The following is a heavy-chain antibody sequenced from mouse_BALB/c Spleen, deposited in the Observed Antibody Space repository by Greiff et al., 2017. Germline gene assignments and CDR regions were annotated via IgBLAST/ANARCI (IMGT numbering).Heavy chain of an antibody. Sequence: EVQRVESGGGLVKPGGSLKLSCAASGFTFSSYAMSWVRQTPEKRLEWVASISSGGSTYYPDSVKGRFTISRDNARNILYLQMSSLRSEDTAMYYCAREGDGYAMDYWGQGTSVTVSS. D-gene: IGHD3-3*01. J-gene: IGHJ4*01. CDR3: AREGDGYAMDY. CDR1: GFTFSSYA. CDR2: ISSGGST. V-gene: IGHV5-6-5*01.